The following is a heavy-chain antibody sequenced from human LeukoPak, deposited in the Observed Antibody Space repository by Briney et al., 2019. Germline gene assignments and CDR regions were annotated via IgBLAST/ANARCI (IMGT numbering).Heavy chain of an antibody. CDR1: GFTFSSYS. V-gene: IGHV3-21*04. Sequence: GGSLRLSCAASGFTFSSYSMNWVRQAPGKGLEWVSSISSSSSYTYYADSVKGRFTISRDNAKNSLYLQMNSLRAEDTAVYYCAKTDSSGWYYFDYWGQGTLVTVSS. CDR3: AKTDSSGWYYFDY. J-gene: IGHJ4*02. CDR2: ISSSSSYT. D-gene: IGHD6-19*01.